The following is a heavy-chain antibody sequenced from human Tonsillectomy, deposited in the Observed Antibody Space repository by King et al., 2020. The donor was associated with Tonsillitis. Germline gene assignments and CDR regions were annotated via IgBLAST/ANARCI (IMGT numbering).Heavy chain of an antibody. J-gene: IGHJ1*01. Sequence: VQLVESGGGVVQPGTALGLSFAGSGVSFPNYGKDWVRQWSGKGVGCVGIILSDGSWRHCSCSLKGRFTIPRDNSKNILYLQMNTLRAEDTAVYYCAKPGDFYDSSGYYYGQAEYFQHWGLGSLVTVSS. CDR3: AKPGDFYDSSGYYYGQAEYFQH. D-gene: IGHD3-22*01. V-gene: IGHV3-30*18. CDR2: ILSDGSWR. CDR1: GVSFPNYG.